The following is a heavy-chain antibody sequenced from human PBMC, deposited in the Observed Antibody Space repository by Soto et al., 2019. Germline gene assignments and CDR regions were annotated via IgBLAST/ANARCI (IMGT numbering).Heavy chain of an antibody. V-gene: IGHV1-2*02. D-gene: IGHD3-3*01. CDR3: ARGSVGYDFWSGYSAGWVMDV. J-gene: IGHJ6*02. CDR1: GYTFTGYY. CDR2: INPNSGGT. Sequence: ASVKVSCKASGYTFTGYYMHWVRQAPGQGLEWMGWINPNSGGTNYAQKFQGRVTMTRDASISTAYMELSRLRSDDTAVYYCARGSVGYDFWSGYSAGWVMDVWGQGPTVTVSS.